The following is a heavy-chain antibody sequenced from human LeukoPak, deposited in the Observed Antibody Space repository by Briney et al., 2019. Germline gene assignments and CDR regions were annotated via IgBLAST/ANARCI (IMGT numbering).Heavy chain of an antibody. V-gene: IGHV3-30*03. CDR1: GFTFSSYG. CDR2: ISYDGSNK. Sequence: PGGSLRLSCAASGFTFSSYGMHWVRQAPGKGLEWVAVISYDGSNKYYADSVKGRFTISRDNSKNTLYLQMNSLRAEDTAVYYCARPMNDILTGYYSYWGQGTLVTVS. J-gene: IGHJ4*02. D-gene: IGHD3-9*01. CDR3: ARPMNDILTGYYSY.